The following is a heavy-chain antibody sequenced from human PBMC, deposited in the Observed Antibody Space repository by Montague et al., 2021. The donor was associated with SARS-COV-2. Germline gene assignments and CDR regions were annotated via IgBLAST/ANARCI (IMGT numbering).Heavy chain of an antibody. CDR1: GGSVSSSSYY. J-gene: IGHJ6*02. D-gene: IGHD1-26*01. Sequence: SETLSLSCTVSGGSVSSSSYYWVWIRPPPGMGLVWIVCLNYSGSTYYYPYLQVRVSIYVATSENQLSLKLSSVTAADTAVYYCARLWDTVYYYYGMDVWGQGTTVTVSS. CDR2: LNYSGST. CDR3: ARLWDTVYYYYGMDV. V-gene: IGHV4-39*01.